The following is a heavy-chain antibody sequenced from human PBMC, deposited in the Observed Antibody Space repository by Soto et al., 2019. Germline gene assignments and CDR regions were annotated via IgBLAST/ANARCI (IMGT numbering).Heavy chain of an antibody. CDR2: IWYDGSNK. J-gene: IGHJ2*01. D-gene: IGHD3-10*01. CDR3: ARDNHYYGSGSKYWCFEL. V-gene: IGHV3-33*01. Sequence: GGSLRLSCAASGFTFSSYGMHWVRQAPGKGLEWVAVIWYDGSNKYYADSVKGRFTISRDNSKNTLYLQMNSLRAEDTAVYYCARDNHYYGSGSKYWCFELWDRGTLFTVSS. CDR1: GFTFSSYG.